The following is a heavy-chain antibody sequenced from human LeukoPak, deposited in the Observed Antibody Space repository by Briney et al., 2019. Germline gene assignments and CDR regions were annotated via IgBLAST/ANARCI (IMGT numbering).Heavy chain of an antibody. Sequence: GGSLRLSCAASGFTFSSYAMSWVRQAPGKGLEWVSAISGSGGSTYYADSVKGRFTISRDNSKNTLYLQMNSLRAEDTAVYYCARGVYDILTGYYYGMDVWGQGTTVTVSS. CDR2: ISGSGGST. J-gene: IGHJ6*02. CDR1: GFTFSSYA. V-gene: IGHV3-23*01. CDR3: ARGVYDILTGYYYGMDV. D-gene: IGHD3-9*01.